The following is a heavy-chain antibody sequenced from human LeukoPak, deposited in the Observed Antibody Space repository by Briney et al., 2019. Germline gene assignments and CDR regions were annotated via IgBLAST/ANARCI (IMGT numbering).Heavy chain of an antibody. CDR2: IGSDISTT. J-gene: IGHJ6*02. V-gene: IGHV3-23*01. Sequence: GGSLRLSCAASGFTFSSYWMTWVRQAPGKGLEWVSSIGSDISTTYYAASVKGRFTISRDNSKNTLYLQMNSLRAEDTAIYYCAKEDQSENSYYYGMDVWGQGTTVTVSS. CDR3: AKEDQSENSYYYGMDV. CDR1: GFTFSSYW.